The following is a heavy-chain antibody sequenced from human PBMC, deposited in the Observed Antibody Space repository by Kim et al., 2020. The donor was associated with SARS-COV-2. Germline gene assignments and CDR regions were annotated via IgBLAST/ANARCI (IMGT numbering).Heavy chain of an antibody. CDR1: GDSISNSYY. CDR3: ARQVSGSSGLYY. CDR2: LYYGGLP. D-gene: IGHD6-19*01. J-gene: IGHJ6*01. Sequence: SETLSLTCTVSGDSISNSYYWAWIRQPPGKGLQWIGSLYYGGLPNYNLSLKDRVTISGSEATSTSQFSLKLSSVTAADTATYYCARQVSGSSGLYY. V-gene: IGHV4-38-2*02.